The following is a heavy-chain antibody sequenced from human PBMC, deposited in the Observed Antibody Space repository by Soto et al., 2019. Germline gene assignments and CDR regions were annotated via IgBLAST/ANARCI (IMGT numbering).Heavy chain of an antibody. V-gene: IGHV1-46*01. Sequence: QVQLVQSGAEVKKPGASVKVSCKASGDTFTDYYIHWVRQAPGQGLEWMGTVNPSGGHTTYAQHLPGTRTMTWDTATSTLLMELISLTSAATAVYYCASGGHGVGVTAAVDHLGQGTLVTSSS. J-gene: IGHJ4*02. CDR1: GDTFTDYY. D-gene: IGHD2-21*02. CDR3: ASGGHGVGVTAAVDH. CDR2: VNPSGGHT.